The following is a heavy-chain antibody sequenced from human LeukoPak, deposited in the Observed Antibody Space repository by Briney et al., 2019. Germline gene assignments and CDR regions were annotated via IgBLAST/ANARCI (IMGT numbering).Heavy chain of an antibody. D-gene: IGHD1-26*01. V-gene: IGHV4-34*01. Sequence: SETLSLTCAVYGGSFSGYYWSWIRQPPGKGLEWIGEINHSVSTNYNPSLKSRVTISVDTSKNQFSLKLSSVTAADTAVYYCARVVGATLDYWGQGTLATVSS. CDR1: GGSFSGYY. CDR3: ARVVGATLDY. J-gene: IGHJ4*02. CDR2: INHSVST.